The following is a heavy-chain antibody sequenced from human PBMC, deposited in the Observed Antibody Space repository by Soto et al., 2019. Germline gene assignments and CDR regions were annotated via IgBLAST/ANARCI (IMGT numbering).Heavy chain of an antibody. CDR3: ARDLDYDFWSGYPTADY. V-gene: IGHV3-21*01. CDR1: GFTFSSYS. J-gene: IGHJ4*02. Sequence: GGSLRLSCAASGFTFSSYSMNWVRQAPGKGLEWVSSISSSSSYIYYADSVKGRFTISRDNAKNSLYLQMNSMRAEDTVVYYCARDLDYDFWSGYPTADYWGQGTLVTVSS. CDR2: ISSSSSYI. D-gene: IGHD3-3*01.